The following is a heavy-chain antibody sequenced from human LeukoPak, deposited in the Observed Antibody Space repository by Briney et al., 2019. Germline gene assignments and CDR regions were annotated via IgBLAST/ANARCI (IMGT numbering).Heavy chain of an antibody. J-gene: IGHJ4*02. Sequence: GRSLRLSCAASGFTFSSYGMHWVRQAPEKGLDWVASIWEDGSYIYYADSVKGRFTISRDNSRNTLYLQMDSLRDEDTAIYYCARAAFQSGWYEVWGPGTLVTVSS. CDR2: IWEDGSYI. CDR1: GFTFSSYG. CDR3: ARAAFQSGWYEV. V-gene: IGHV3-33*01. D-gene: IGHD6-19*01.